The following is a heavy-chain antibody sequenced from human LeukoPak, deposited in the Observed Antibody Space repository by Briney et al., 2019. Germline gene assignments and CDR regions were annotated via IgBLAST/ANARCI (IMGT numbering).Heavy chain of an antibody. CDR3: ARFGTRDNCCHPGVDT. J-gene: IGHJ5*02. V-gene: IGHV4-38-2*02. CDR2: VFHSGST. Sequence: SETLSLTCTVSGYSLSSGFNWGWIRQPPGKGLEWIATVFHSGSTYYNPSLESRVTISMDTSENQFSLRLISVTAADTALYYCARFGTRDNCCHPGVDTWGQGTPVTVSS. CDR1: GYSLSSGFN. D-gene: IGHD1-1*01.